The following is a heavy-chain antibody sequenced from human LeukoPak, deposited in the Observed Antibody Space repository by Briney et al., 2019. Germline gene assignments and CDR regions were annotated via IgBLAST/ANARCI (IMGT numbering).Heavy chain of an antibody. J-gene: IGHJ3*02. Sequence: SETLSLTCTVPGGSISSYYWSWIRQPPGKGLEWIGRVFTSGIISGNTNYNPSVKSRATMSVDSSKNQFSLKLRSVTAADTAVYYRARDRYYYDSSSYFSAFDTWGQGTMVTVSS. CDR1: GGSISSYY. D-gene: IGHD3-22*01. V-gene: IGHV4-4*07. CDR2: VFTSGIISGNT. CDR3: ARDRYYYDSSSYFSAFDT.